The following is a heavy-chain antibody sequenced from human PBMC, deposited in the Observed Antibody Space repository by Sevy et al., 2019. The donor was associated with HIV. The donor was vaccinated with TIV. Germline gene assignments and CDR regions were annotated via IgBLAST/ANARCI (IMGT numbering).Heavy chain of an antibody. V-gene: IGHV3-7*01. CDR3: ARSTNSAALDY. J-gene: IGHJ4*02. CDR2: IKQDGGAQ. Sequence: GGSLRLSCAVSGFTFSSYWMSWVRQAPGKGLEWVANIKQDGGAQYYVDSVKGRFAISRDNAKNSLFLQMNSLRVEDTAVYYCARSTNSAALDYWGQGTPLTVSS. D-gene: IGHD2-2*01. CDR1: GFTFSSYW.